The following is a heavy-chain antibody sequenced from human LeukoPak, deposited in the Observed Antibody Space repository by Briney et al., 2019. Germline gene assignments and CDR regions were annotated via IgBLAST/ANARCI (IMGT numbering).Heavy chain of an antibody. CDR3: ARGERYSYGLNDY. J-gene: IGHJ4*02. Sequence: GGSLRLSCAASGFTFSSYSMKWVRQAPGKGLESVSYISSSSTIYYADSVKGRFTISRDNAKNSLYLQMNSLRAEDTAVYYCARGERYSYGLNDYWGQGTLVTVSS. D-gene: IGHD5-18*01. V-gene: IGHV3-48*01. CDR2: ISSSSTI. CDR1: GFTFSSYS.